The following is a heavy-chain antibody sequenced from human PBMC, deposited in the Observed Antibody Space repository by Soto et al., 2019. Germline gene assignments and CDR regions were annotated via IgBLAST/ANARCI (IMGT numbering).Heavy chain of an antibody. D-gene: IGHD1-1*01. V-gene: IGHV3-30*18. J-gene: IGHJ4*02. CDR1: GFSFSSYG. CDR3: SKQECGWNDNVDY. Sequence: QVQLVESGGGVVQPGRSLRLSCAASGFSFSSYGMHWVRQAPGKGLEWVAMISYDGTDEYYADSVKGRFTISRDNSKNTVYLQMDSLIAEDKAVYYCSKQECGWNDNVDYLGQGSLVTGSS. CDR2: ISYDGTDE.